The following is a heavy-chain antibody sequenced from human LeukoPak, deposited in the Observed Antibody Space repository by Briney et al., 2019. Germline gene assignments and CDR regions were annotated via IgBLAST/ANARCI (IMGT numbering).Heavy chain of an antibody. D-gene: IGHD2-2*01. CDR2: IYYSGST. CDR3: ARYCSSTSCRGLDY. V-gene: IGHV4-31*03. J-gene: IGHJ4*02. Sequence: PSETLSLTCTVSGGSISSGGYYWSWIRQHPGKGLEWIGYIYYSGSTYYNPFLKSRVTISVDTSKNQFSLKLSSVTAADTAVYYCARYCSSTSCRGLDYWGQGTLVTVSS. CDR1: GGSISSGGYY.